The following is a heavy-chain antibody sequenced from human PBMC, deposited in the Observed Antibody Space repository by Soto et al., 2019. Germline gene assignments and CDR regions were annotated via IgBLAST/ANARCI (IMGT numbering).Heavy chain of an antibody. V-gene: IGHV4-31*03. CDR3: ARDADYGGSRGGMDV. J-gene: IGHJ6*02. CDR2: IYYSGST. Sequence: QVHLEESGPGLVKPSETLSLICTVSGGSLNSADYFWSWIRHHPENGLEWIGYIYYSGSTRYNPSLKTRATLSIDTSKNQFSLRLKSVTVADTAVYFCARDADYGGSRGGMDVWGRGTTVIVSS. D-gene: IGHD4-17*01. CDR1: GGSLNSADYF.